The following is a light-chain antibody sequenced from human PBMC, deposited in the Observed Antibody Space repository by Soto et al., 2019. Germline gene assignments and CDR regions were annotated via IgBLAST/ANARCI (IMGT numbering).Light chain of an antibody. CDR1: QSVGTW. Sequence: DIQMTQSPSTLSASVGDRVTITCRASQSVGTWLAWYQQKPGKAPTLLIYKASSLEGGVPSRFSGSGSGTEFTLTISSLQPDDFATYYCQQNNRYSWTFGQGTKVDIK. CDR3: QQNNRYSWT. CDR2: KAS. V-gene: IGKV1-5*03. J-gene: IGKJ1*01.